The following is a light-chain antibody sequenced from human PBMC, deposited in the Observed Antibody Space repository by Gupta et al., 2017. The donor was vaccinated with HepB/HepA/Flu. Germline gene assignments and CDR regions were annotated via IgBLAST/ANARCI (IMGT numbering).Light chain of an antibody. CDR1: SSDVGGYNY. CDR2: DVS. J-gene: IGLJ2*01. CDR3: SSYTSSSAV. V-gene: IGLV2-14*03. Sequence: QSALTQPASVSGSPGQSITISCTGTSSDVGGYNYVSWYQQHPGKDPKLMIYDVSNRPSGVSNRFSGSKSGNTASMTISGLQAEDEADYYCSSYTSSSAVFGGGTKLTVL.